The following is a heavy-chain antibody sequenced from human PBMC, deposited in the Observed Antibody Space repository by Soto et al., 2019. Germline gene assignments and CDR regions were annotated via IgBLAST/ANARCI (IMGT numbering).Heavy chain of an antibody. CDR1: GFTFSSCT. Sequence: EVHLVESGGGLVKPGGSLRLSCAVSGFTFSSCTMNWVRQAPGKGLEWVSSISPSTSHIYYTDSVKGRFTISRDNAKNFPFLQMNSLRAEDTAVYYCSGCSGGACHRNYGMDVWGQGTTVTVSS. D-gene: IGHD2-15*01. CDR3: SGCSGGACHRNYGMDV. V-gene: IGHV3-21*01. CDR2: ISPSTSHI. J-gene: IGHJ6*02.